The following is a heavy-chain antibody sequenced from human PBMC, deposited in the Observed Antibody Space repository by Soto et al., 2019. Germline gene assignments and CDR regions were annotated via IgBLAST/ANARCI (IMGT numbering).Heavy chain of an antibody. Sequence: SVKVPCKAWESILSSYAINLVRQAPGQGLEWMGGIIPIFGTANYAQKFQGRVTITADESTSTAYMELSSLRSEDTAVYYCARGFDTSGPLPFDPWGQGTLVTVSS. CDR2: IIPIFGTA. CDR3: ARGFDTSGPLPFDP. J-gene: IGHJ5*02. D-gene: IGHD3-3*01. CDR1: ESILSSYA. V-gene: IGHV1-69*13.